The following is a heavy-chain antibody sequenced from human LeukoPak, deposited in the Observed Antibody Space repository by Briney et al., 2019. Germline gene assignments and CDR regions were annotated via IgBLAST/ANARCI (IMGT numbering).Heavy chain of an antibody. CDR2: INWNGGST. CDR3: ARDRGRYYGSGSYENWFDP. J-gene: IGHJ5*02. D-gene: IGHD3-10*01. CDR1: GLTFDDFG. Sequence: GGSLRLSCTASGLTFDDFGMNWVRQAPGKGLEWVSGINWNGGSTGYADSVKGRFIISRDNAKNSLYLQMNSLRAEDTAVYYCARDRGRYYGSGSYENWFDPWGQGTLVTVSS. V-gene: IGHV3-20*04.